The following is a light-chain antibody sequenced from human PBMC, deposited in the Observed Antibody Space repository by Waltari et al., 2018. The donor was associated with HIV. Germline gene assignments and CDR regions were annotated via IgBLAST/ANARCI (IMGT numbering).Light chain of an antibody. Sequence: QSVLTQPPSVSGAPGQRVTISCPGRSSNIGPGYDVHWYQPLPGTAPKLLIYGNNHRPSGVPDRFYGSKSGTSASLAITGLQADDEADYYCQSYDSSLSGVFGGGTKLTVL. CDR2: GNN. V-gene: IGLV1-40*01. CDR1: SSNIGPGYD. CDR3: QSYDSSLSGV. J-gene: IGLJ3*02.